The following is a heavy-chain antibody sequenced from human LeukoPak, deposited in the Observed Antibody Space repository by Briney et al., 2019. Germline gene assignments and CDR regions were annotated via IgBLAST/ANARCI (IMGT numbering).Heavy chain of an antibody. CDR2: IYYSGGT. J-gene: IGHJ6*02. Sequence: SETLSLTCTVSGGSISSYYWSWIRQPPGKGLEWIGYIYYSGGTNYNPSLKSRVTISVDTSKNQFSLKLSSVTAADTAVYSCARWSCSSTSCYYYYYYGMDVWGQGTTVTVSS. CDR3: ARWSCSSTSCYYYYYYGMDV. D-gene: IGHD2-2*01. CDR1: GGSISSYY. V-gene: IGHV4-59*08.